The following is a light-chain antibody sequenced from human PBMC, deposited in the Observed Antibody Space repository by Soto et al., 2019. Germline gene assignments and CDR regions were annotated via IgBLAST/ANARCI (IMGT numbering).Light chain of an antibody. CDR3: SSFAGSDSVV. V-gene: IGLV2-8*01. CDR1: SSDVGGYNY. Sequence: QSALTQPPSASGSPGQSVTISCTGTSSDVGGYNYVSWYQQHAGKGPKLMIYEVTKRPSGVPDRFSGSKFGNTASLTVSVLQSDDEAAYYCSSFAGSDSVVFGGGTKLTVL. J-gene: IGLJ2*01. CDR2: EVT.